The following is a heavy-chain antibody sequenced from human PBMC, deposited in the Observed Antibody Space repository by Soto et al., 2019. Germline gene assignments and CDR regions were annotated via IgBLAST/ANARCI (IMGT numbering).Heavy chain of an antibody. Sequence: QVQLQESGPGLVKPSETLSLTCTVPGGSISSYYWSWIRQPAGKGLEWIGRIYTSGSTNYNPSLKRRVTMSVDTSKIQFSLKLSSVTAADTAVYYCAREATVTTDYYYGMDVWGQGTTVTVSS. D-gene: IGHD4-17*01. CDR1: GGSISSYY. CDR3: AREATVTTDYYYGMDV. CDR2: IYTSGST. V-gene: IGHV4-4*07. J-gene: IGHJ6*02.